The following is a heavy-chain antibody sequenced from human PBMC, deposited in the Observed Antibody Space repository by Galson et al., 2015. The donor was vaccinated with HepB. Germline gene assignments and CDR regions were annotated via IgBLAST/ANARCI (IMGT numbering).Heavy chain of an antibody. D-gene: IGHD3-3*01. Sequence: SLRLSCAASGFTFDDYAMHWVRQAPGKGLEWVSGISWNSGSIGYADSVKGRFTISRDNAKNSLYLQMNSLRAEDTALYYCAKDITEGITIFGAWGGMDVWGQGTTVTVSS. CDR2: ISWNSGSI. J-gene: IGHJ6*02. V-gene: IGHV3-9*01. CDR1: GFTFDDYA. CDR3: AKDITEGITIFGAWGGMDV.